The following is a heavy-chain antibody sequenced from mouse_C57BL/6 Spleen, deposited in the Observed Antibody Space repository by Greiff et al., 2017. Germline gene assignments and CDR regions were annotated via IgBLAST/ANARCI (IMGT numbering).Heavy chain of an antibody. J-gene: IGHJ1*03. V-gene: IGHV1-20*01. CDR2: INPYNGDT. D-gene: IGHD1-1*01. Sequence: VQLKESGPELVKPGDSVKISCKASGYSFTGYFMNWVMQSHGKSLEWIGRINPYNGDTFYNQKFKGKATLTVDKSSSTAHMELRSLTSEDSAVYYCARYGVVDWYFDVWGTGTTVTVSS. CDR1: GYSFTGYF. CDR3: ARYGVVDWYFDV.